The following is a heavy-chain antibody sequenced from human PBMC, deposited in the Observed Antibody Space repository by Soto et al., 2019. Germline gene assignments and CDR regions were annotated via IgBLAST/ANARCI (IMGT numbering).Heavy chain of an antibody. CDR1: GYSFTNYW. Sequence: GECLKISCKGSGYSFTNYWIGWVRQMPGKGLEWMGIIYPGDSDSRYSPSFQGQVTISSDRSISTAYLQCSSLKASDTAMYYCARRVYTSSGAFDIWGQGTMVTVSS. D-gene: IGHD6-6*01. CDR3: ARRVYTSSGAFDI. J-gene: IGHJ3*02. V-gene: IGHV5-51*01. CDR2: IYPGDSDS.